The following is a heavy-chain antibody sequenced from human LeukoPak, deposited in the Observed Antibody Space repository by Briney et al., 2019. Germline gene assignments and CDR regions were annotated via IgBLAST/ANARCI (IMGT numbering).Heavy chain of an antibody. D-gene: IGHD3-9*01. J-gene: IGHJ6*02. CDR1: GGSISSSSYY. V-gene: IGHV4-39*07. CDR2: IYYSGST. CDR3: ARNRWVLRYSYGMDV. Sequence: SETLSLTCTVSGGSISSSSYYWGWIRQPPGKGLEWIGSIYYSGSTQYNPSLKSRATLSVDTSKNQFSLKLSSVTAADTAVYYCARNRWVLRYSYGMDVWGQGTTVTVSS.